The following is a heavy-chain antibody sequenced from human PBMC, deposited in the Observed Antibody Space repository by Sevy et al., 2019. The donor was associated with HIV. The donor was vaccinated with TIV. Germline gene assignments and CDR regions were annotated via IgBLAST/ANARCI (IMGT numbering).Heavy chain of an antibody. CDR2: ISSSSSTI. CDR1: GFTFSSYS. CDR3: ARDSSYYGMDV. J-gene: IGHJ6*02. Sequence: GGSLRLSCAASGFTFSSYSMNWVRQAPGKGLEWVSYISSSSSTIYYADSVKGRFTISRDNAKNSLYLQMNSLRAEDTAVYYCARDSSYYGMDVWGQGTTVTVSS. V-gene: IGHV3-48*01.